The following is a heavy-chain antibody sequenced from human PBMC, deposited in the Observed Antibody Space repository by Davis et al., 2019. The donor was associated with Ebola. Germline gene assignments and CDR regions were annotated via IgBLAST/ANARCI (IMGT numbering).Heavy chain of an antibody. D-gene: IGHD2-15*01. Sequence: GGSLRLSCAASGFTFSSYAMSWVRQAPGKGLEWVSVISGSGGSTYYADSVKGRFTISRDNSKNTLYLQMNSLRAEDTAVYYCAKKRHCSGGSCYLYYYYYGMDVWGKGTTVTVSS. J-gene: IGHJ6*04. CDR1: GFTFSSYA. CDR2: ISGSGGST. V-gene: IGHV3-23*01. CDR3: AKKRHCSGGSCYLYYYYYGMDV.